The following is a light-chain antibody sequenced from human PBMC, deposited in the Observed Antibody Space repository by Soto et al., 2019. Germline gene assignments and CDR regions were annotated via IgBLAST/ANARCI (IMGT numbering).Light chain of an antibody. CDR3: QQYGSSPFT. CDR2: DAS. Sequence: EIVLTQSPGTLSLSPGERATLSCRASQSVSSSYLAWYQQKPGQAPRLLIYDASIRATGIPDRFSGSGSGTHFTLTISRLEPEDFAVFYCQQYGSSPFTFGRGTKLEIK. CDR1: QSVSSSY. J-gene: IGKJ2*01. V-gene: IGKV3-20*01.